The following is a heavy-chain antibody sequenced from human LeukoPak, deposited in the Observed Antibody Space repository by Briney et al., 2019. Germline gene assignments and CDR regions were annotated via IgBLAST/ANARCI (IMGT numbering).Heavy chain of an antibody. Sequence: GESLKISCKGSGYSFTSYWIGWVRQMPGKGLEWMGIIYPGDSDTRYSPSFQGQVTISADKSISTAYLQWSSLKASDTAMYYCARHGRTWFGELSTFDYWGQGTLVTVSP. V-gene: IGHV5-51*01. CDR1: GYSFTSYW. J-gene: IGHJ4*02. CDR2: IYPGDSDT. CDR3: ARHGRTWFGELSTFDY. D-gene: IGHD3-10*01.